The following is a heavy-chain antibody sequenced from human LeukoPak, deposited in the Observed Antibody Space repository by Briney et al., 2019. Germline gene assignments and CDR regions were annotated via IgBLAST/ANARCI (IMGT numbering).Heavy chain of an antibody. D-gene: IGHD2-2*01. CDR3: ARGRVPAANGIKYYYYYYYMDV. CDR2: IYYSGST. V-gene: IGHV4-59*01. J-gene: IGHJ6*03. CDR1: GGSISSYY. Sequence: SETLSLTCTVSGGSISSYYWSWIRTPAGKGLEWIGYIYYSGSTNYNPSLKSRVTISVDTSKNQFSLKLSSVTAADTAVYYCARGRVPAANGIKYYYYYYYMDVWGKGTTVTVSS.